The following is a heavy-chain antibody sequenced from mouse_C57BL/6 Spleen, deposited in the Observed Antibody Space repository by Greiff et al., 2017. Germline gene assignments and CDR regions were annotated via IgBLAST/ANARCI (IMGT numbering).Heavy chain of an antibody. Sequence: EVMLVESGGGLVQPGGSLSLSCAASGFTFTDYYMSWVRQPPGKALVWLGFIRNKANGYTTEYSASVKGRFTISRDNSQSILYLQMNALRAEDSATYDCARNYYGSSLWYFDVWGTGTTVTVSA. CDR2: IRNKANGYTT. D-gene: IGHD1-1*01. V-gene: IGHV7-3*01. CDR3: ARNYYGSSLWYFDV. CDR1: GFTFTDYY. J-gene: IGHJ1*03.